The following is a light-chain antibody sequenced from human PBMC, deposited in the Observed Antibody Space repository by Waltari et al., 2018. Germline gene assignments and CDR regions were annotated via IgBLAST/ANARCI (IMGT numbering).Light chain of an antibody. V-gene: IGLV2-11*01. CDR1: SSDVGGYNY. Sequence: QSALTQPRSVSGSPGQSVTTSCTGTSSDVGGYNYVSWYQQHPGKAPKFMIYDVTKRPSGVPDRFSGSKSGNTASLTISGLQAEDEADYYCCSYAGSYNFVFGSGTTV. J-gene: IGLJ1*01. CDR3: CSYAGSYNFV. CDR2: DVT.